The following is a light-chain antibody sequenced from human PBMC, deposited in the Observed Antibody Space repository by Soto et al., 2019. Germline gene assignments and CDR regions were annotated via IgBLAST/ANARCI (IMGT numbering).Light chain of an antibody. CDR1: LGITNS. CDR3: QSNHSTPFT. V-gene: IGKV1-27*01. CDR2: AAS. J-gene: IGKJ3*01. Sequence: DIQMTQAPSVLSASVGDRVTITCRASLGITNSLAWYQQKPGKIPKLLIYAASTLQSWVPSRYSCSGSETDLTLNISRIQHDDNATYYSQSNHSTPFTSDDGNKVYIK.